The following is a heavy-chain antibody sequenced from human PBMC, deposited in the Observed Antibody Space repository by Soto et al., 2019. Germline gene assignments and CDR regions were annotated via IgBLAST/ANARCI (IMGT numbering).Heavy chain of an antibody. CDR3: ARIQSNYDFWSGYTEDAFDI. CDR1: GFSLSNARMG. J-gene: IGHJ3*02. Sequence: QVTLKESGPVLVKPTETLTLTCTVSGFSLSNARMGVSWIRQPPGKALEWLAHIFSNDEKYYSTSLKSRLTISKHTSKSQVVLTMTNMDPVDTATYYCARIQSNYDFWSGYTEDAFDIWGQGTMVTVSS. D-gene: IGHD3-3*01. CDR2: IFSNDEK. V-gene: IGHV2-26*01.